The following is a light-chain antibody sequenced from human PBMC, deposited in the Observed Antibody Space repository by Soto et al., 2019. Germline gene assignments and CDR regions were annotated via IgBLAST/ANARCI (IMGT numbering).Light chain of an antibody. CDR1: SSDVGGYNF. CDR2: EVS. V-gene: IGLV2-8*01. J-gene: IGLJ2*01. Sequence: QSALTQPPSASGSPRQSVTISCTGTSSDVGGYNFVSWYQQHPGKAPKLLIYEVSKRPSGVPDRFSGSKSDNTASLTVSGLQAEDEADYYCSSFAGGNNLLFGGGTKLTVL. CDR3: SSFAGGNNLL.